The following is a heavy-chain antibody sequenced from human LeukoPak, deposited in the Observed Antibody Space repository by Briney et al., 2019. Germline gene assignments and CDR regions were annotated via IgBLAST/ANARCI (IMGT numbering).Heavy chain of an antibody. J-gene: IGHJ4*02. CDR3: ARHDGGSRD. CDR2: IFPHDSDI. V-gene: IGHV5-51*01. CDR1: GYTFTSYW. D-gene: IGHD1-26*01. Sequence: GESLKISCKGSGYTFTSYWIAWVRQMPGKGLEWMGIIFPHDSDIRYSPSFQGQVTISVDESISTAYLHWSSLKASDTAMYYCARHDGGSRDWGQGNLVTVSS.